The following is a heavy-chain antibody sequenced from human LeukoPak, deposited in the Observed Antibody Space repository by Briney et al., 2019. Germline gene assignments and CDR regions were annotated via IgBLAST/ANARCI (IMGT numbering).Heavy chain of an antibody. CDR1: GGSISSGGYY. J-gene: IGHJ6*03. CDR2: IYYSGST. D-gene: IGHD3-3*01. V-gene: IGHV4-31*03. Sequence: SQTLSLTCTVSGGSISSGGYYWSWIRQHPGKGLEWIGYIYYSGSTYYNPSLKSRVTISVDTSKNQFSLKLSSVTAADTAVYYCARVRSWSGNYYYYYIDVWGKGTTVTVSS. CDR3: ARVRSWSGNYYYYYIDV.